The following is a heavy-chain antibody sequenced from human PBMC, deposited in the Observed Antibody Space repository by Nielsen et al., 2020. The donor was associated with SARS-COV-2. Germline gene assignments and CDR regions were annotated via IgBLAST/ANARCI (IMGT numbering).Heavy chain of an antibody. Sequence: ASVKVSCKASGGTFSSYAISWVRQAPGQGLEWMGWINPNSGGTNYAQKFQGWVTMTRDTSISTAYMELSRLRSDDTAVYYCARDLAGLYCSSTSCYRGGMDVWGQGTTVTVSS. D-gene: IGHD2-2*01. CDR1: GGTFSSYA. CDR2: INPNSGGT. V-gene: IGHV1-2*04. J-gene: IGHJ6*02. CDR3: ARDLAGLYCSSTSCYRGGMDV.